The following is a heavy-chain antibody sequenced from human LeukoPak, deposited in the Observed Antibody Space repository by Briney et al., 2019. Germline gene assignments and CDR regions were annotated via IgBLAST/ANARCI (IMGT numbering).Heavy chain of an antibody. CDR3: ARDSPIAGNYVWGSIDY. V-gene: IGHV1-18*01. D-gene: IGHD3-16*01. J-gene: IGHJ4*02. CDR2: ISAYNGNT. Sequence: GASVKVSCKASGYTFTSYGISWVRQAPGQGLEWMGWISAYNGNTNYAQKLQGRVTMTTDTSTSTAYMELRSLRSDDTAVYYCARDSPIAGNYVWGSIDYWGQGTLVTVSS. CDR1: GYTFTSYG.